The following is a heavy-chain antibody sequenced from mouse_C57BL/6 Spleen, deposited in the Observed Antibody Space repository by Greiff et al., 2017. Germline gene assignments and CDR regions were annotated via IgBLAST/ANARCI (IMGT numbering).Heavy chain of an antibody. CDR1: GYTFTSYW. D-gene: IGHD1-1*01. CDR3: TTETVVAPYAMDY. Sequence: QVQLQQPGAELVRPGSSVKLSCKASGYTFTSYWMHWVKQRPIQGLEWIGNIDPSDSDTHYNQKFKDKATLTVDKSSNTAYLQLSSLTSEDAAVYYCTTETVVAPYAMDYWGQGTTVTVSS. J-gene: IGHJ4*01. CDR2: IDPSDSDT. V-gene: IGHV1-52*01.